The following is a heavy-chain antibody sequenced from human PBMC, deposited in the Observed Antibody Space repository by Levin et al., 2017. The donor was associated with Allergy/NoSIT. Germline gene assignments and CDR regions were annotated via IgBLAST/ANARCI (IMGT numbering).Heavy chain of an antibody. CDR3: ARDRRRDMARVEYFDY. CDR2: INPSGGST. V-gene: IGHV1-46*01. CDR1: GYTFTSYY. Sequence: SGGSLRLSCKASGYTFTSYYMHWVRQAPGQGLEWMGIINPSGGSTSYAQKFQGRVTMTRDTSTSTVYMELSSLRSEDTAVYYCARDRRRDMARVEYFDYWGQGTLVTVSS. D-gene: IGHD5-24*01. J-gene: IGHJ4*02.